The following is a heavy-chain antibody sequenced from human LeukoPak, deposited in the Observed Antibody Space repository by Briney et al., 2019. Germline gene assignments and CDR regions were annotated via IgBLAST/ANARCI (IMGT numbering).Heavy chain of an antibody. V-gene: IGHV3-23*01. D-gene: IGHD3-22*01. CDR3: AKVGNYYDSSGYGYFDY. Sequence: GGSLRLSCAASGFTFSRYAMSWVRQAPGKGLEWVSAISGSGGSTYYADSVKGRFTISRDNSKDTLYLQMSSVRAEDTALYYCAKVGNYYDSSGYGYFDYWGQGTLVTVSS. CDR2: ISGSGGST. CDR1: GFTFSRYA. J-gene: IGHJ4*02.